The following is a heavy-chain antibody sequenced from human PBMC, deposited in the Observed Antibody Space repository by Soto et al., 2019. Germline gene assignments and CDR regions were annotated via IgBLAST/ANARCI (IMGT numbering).Heavy chain of an antibody. Sequence: EASVKVSCKVSGYTLTELSMHWVRQAPGQRLEWMGWINAGNGNTKYSQKFQGRVTITRDTSASTAYMELSSLRSEDTAVYYCARVGAGIVGGMDVWGQGTTVTVSS. CDR1: GYTLTELS. CDR3: ARVGAGIVGGMDV. V-gene: IGHV1-3*01. CDR2: INAGNGNT. D-gene: IGHD2-15*01. J-gene: IGHJ6*02.